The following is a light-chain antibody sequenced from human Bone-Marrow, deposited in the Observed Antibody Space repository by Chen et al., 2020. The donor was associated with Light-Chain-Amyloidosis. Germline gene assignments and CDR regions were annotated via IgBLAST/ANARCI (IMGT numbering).Light chain of an antibody. CDR2: DDS. CDR3: QVWDSSSDRPV. J-gene: IGLJ3*02. Sequence: SYVLTQPPSVSVAPGQRATIACGGNNIGSTSVHWYQQTPGQAPLLVVYDDSDRPSGIPERLSGSNSGTTATLTISRVGAGDEADYYCQVWDSSSDRPVFGGGTKLTVL. V-gene: IGLV3-21*02. CDR1: NIGSTS.